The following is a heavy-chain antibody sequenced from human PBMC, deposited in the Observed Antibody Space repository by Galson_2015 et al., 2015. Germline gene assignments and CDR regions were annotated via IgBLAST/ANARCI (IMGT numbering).Heavy chain of an antibody. CDR3: AREGAGTGSTGIDY. CDR2: ILSDGYRK. CDR1: GFTFSTSA. V-gene: IGHV3-30-3*01. Sequence: SLRLSCAASGFTFSTSAMHWVRQAPGKGLEWLAVILSDGYRKFYSDSVKGRFTISRDSSKNTLYLQMDSLRGEETAVYYRAREGAGTGSTGIDYWGQGTLVTVSS. J-gene: IGHJ4*02. D-gene: IGHD3/OR15-3a*01.